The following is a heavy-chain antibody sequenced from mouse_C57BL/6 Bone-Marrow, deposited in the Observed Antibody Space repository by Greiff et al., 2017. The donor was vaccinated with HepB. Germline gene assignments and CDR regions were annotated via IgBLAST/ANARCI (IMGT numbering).Heavy chain of an antibody. CDR1: GYAFSSSW. D-gene: IGHD1-3*01. J-gene: IGHJ4*01. V-gene: IGHV1-82*01. CDR2: IYPGDGDT. CDR3: ASSGFYALDY. Sequence: QVQLQQSGPELVKPGASVKISCKASGYAFSSSWMNWVKQRPGKGLEWIGRIYPGDGDTNYNGKFKGKATLTADKSSSTAYMQLSSLTSEDSAVYFCASSGFYALDYWGQGTSVTVSS.